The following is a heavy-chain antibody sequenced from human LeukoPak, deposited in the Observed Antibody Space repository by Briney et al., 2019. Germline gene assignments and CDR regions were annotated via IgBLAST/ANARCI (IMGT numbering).Heavy chain of an antibody. CDR3: AKDGAAAAGILVHFDY. CDR1: GFTFSSYA. CDR2: ISGSGGST. V-gene: IGHV3-23*01. J-gene: IGHJ4*02. D-gene: IGHD6-13*01. Sequence: GGSLRLSCAASGFTFSSYAMSWVRQAPGKGLEWVSAISGSGGSTYYADSVKGRFTISRDNSKNTLYLQMNSLRAEDTAVYYCAKDGAAAAGILVHFDYWGQGTLVTVSS.